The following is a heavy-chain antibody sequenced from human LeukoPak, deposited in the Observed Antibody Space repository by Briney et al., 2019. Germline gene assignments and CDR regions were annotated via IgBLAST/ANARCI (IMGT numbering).Heavy chain of an antibody. J-gene: IGHJ4*02. CDR3: ARVTRDSGSWYDY. V-gene: IGHV3-48*03. CDR2: ISGSGTTI. D-gene: IGHD6-13*01. CDR1: GFTFSSYE. Sequence: GGSLRLSCAASGFTFSSYEMNWLRQAPAKGLEWVSYISGSGTTIYYTDSVKGLFSISRGNAKNSLYLQMNSLRAEDAALYYCARVTRDSGSWYDYWGQGTLVTVSS.